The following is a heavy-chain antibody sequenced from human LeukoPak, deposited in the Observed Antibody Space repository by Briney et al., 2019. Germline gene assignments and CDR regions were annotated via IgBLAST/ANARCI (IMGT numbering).Heavy chain of an antibody. CDR1: GFTFSSYA. CDR3: AKDETMIVVVIGLGAFDI. V-gene: IGHV3-23*01. D-gene: IGHD3-22*01. CDR2: ISGSGGST. Sequence: GGSLRLSCAASGFTFSSYAMSWVRQAPGKGLEWVSAISGSGGSTYYADSVKGRFTISRDNSKNTMYLQMNSLSVEDTAVYYCAKDETMIVVVIGLGAFDIGGQGTMVTVSS. J-gene: IGHJ3*02.